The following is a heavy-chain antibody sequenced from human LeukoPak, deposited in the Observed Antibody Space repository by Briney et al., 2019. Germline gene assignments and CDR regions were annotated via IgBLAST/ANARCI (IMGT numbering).Heavy chain of an antibody. D-gene: IGHD4-23*01. J-gene: IGHJ4*02. V-gene: IGHV3-48*02. CDR3: ARGDFGGNLGRY. CDR1: GFTFGTYS. Sequence: GGSLRLSCVGSGFTFGTYSMNWVRQAPGKGLEWVSYIGSSGTIYYADSVKGRFTISRDNAKSSLFLQMNSLRDEDTAVYYCARGDFGGNLGRYWGQRTLVTVSS. CDR2: IGSSGTI.